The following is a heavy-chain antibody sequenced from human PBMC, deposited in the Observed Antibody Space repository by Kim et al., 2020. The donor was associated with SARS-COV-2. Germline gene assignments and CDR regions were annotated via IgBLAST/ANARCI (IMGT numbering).Heavy chain of an antibody. CDR3: AKVRLASLYSNFDY. CDR1: GFTFSSYG. J-gene: IGHJ4*02. Sequence: GGSLRLSCAASGFTFSSYGMTWIRQAPGKGLQWVSAITGSGNPTYFAASVRGRFTISRDNSRNMLYLQMNSLRAEDTALYYCAKVRLASLYSNFDYWGQGTLVTVSS. CDR2: ITGSGNPT. D-gene: IGHD2-21*01. V-gene: IGHV3-23*01.